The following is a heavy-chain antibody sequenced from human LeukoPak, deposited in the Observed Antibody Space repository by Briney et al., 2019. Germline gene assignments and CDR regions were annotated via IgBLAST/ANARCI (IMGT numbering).Heavy chain of an antibody. CDR3: AKEGRDYYDSSGYFPLDY. J-gene: IGHJ4*02. D-gene: IGHD3-22*01. CDR2: LSGNGNTI. V-gene: IGHV3-23*01. CDR1: GFTFSTYA. Sequence: PGGSLRLSCAASGFTFSTYAMSWVRQAPGKGLECVSALSGNGNTIYYADSVKGRFTISRDNSKNTLYLQMNSLRAEDTAVYYCAKEGRDYYDSSGYFPLDYWGQGTLVTVSS.